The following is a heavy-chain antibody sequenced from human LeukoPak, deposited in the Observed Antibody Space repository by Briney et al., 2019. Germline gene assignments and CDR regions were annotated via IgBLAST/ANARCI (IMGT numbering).Heavy chain of an antibody. J-gene: IGHJ4*02. CDR1: GDSVSSNSAA. Sequence: SQTLSLTCAISGDSVSSNSAAWNWIRQSPSRGLEWLGRTYYRSKWYNDYAVSVKSRITINPDTSKNQFSLQLNSVTPEDTAVYYCARWAKNYYGSGGYNYFDYWGQGTLVTVSS. CDR3: ARWAKNYYGSGGYNYFDY. CDR2: TYYRSKWYN. D-gene: IGHD3-10*01. V-gene: IGHV6-1*01.